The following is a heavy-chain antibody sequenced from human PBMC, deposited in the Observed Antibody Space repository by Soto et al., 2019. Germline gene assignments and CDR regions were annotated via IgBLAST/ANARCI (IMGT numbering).Heavy chain of an antibody. CDR3: ARHGQTPYNYGYYYYYGMDV. D-gene: IGHD5-18*01. CDR2: IYPGDSDT. Sequence: GESLKISCKGSGYSFTSYWIGWVRQMPGKGPEWMGIIYPGDSDTRYSPSFQGQVTISADKSISTAYLQWSSLKASDTAMYYCARHGQTPYNYGYYYYYGMDVWGQGTTVTVSS. V-gene: IGHV5-51*01. CDR1: GYSFTSYW. J-gene: IGHJ6*02.